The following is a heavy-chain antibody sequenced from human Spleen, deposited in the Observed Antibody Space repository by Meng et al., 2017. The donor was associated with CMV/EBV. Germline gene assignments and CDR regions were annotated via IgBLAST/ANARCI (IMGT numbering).Heavy chain of an antibody. V-gene: IGHV1-2*02. J-gene: IGHJ4*02. Sequence: AGKASGYTFAGHYIRWVRQAPGQGLEWMGWINPNTGDTNYAQKFQGRVTMTRDTSISTAYMEVSGLRPDDTAVYHCARGRYDSHFDYWGQGTLVTVSS. CDR3: ARGRYDSHFDY. CDR2: INPNTGDT. D-gene: IGHD3-3*01. CDR1: GYTFAGHY.